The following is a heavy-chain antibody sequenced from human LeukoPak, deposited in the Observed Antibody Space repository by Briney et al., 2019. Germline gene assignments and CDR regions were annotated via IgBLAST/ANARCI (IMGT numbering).Heavy chain of an antibody. J-gene: IGHJ4*02. Sequence: SETLSLTCTVSGGSISSYYWSWIRQPPGKGLEWIGYIYYSGSTNYNPSLKSRVTISVDTSKNQFSLKLSPVTAADTAVYYCASYSSGWYSGFDYWGQGTLVTVSS. D-gene: IGHD6-19*01. CDR2: IYYSGST. CDR3: ASYSSGWYSGFDY. CDR1: GGSISSYY. V-gene: IGHV4-59*01.